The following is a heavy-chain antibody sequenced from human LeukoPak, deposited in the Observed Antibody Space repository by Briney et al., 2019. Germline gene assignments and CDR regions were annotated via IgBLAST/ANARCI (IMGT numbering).Heavy chain of an antibody. V-gene: IGHV3-30*04. CDR3: AKDVQLDY. CDR1: GFTFSSYA. J-gene: IGHJ4*02. CDR2: ISYDGSNK. Sequence: GRSLRLSCAASGFTFSSYAMHWVRQAPGKGLEWVAVISYDGSNKYYADSVKGRFTISRDNSKNTLYLQMNSLRAEDTAVYYCAKDVQLDYWGQGTLVTVSS. D-gene: IGHD1-1*01.